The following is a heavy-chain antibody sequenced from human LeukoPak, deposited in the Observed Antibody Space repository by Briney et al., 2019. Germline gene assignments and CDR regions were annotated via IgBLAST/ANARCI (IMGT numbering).Heavy chain of an antibody. CDR1: SLTLYEHY. CDR3: ARLPDYGDPY. D-gene: IGHD4-17*01. Sequence: GGSLRLSCTVSSLTLYEHYARGFRQSPGRGLEWISWITSTGTTRDYADSVKGRFTIPRNNTENSVYLQMTSLRPDNTAGYICARLPDYGDPYWGQGTLVTVSS. CDR2: ITSTGTTR. V-gene: IGHV3-11*04. J-gene: IGHJ4*02.